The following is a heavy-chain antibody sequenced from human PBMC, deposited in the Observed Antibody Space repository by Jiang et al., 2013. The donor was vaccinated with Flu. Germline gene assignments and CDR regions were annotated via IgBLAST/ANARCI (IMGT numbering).Heavy chain of an antibody. V-gene: IGHV3-7*03. CDR2: IKQDGTEK. D-gene: IGHD5-12*01. CDR1: EFTFGSYW. Sequence: QPGGSLRLSCAASEFTFGSYWMNWVRQAPGKGLEWVANIKQDGTEKYYVDSVKGRFTISRDNAKSSLYLQMNSLTAEDTAVYYCAREYGGYTNWYFDLWGRGTLVTVSS. CDR3: AREYGGYTNWYFDL. J-gene: IGHJ2*01.